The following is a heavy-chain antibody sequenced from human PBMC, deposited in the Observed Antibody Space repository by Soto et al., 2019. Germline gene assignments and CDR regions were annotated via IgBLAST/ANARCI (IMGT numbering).Heavy chain of an antibody. CDR2: ISAYNGNT. D-gene: IGHD3-10*01. J-gene: IGHJ6*02. Sequence: ASVKVSCKASGYTFTRYGISWVRQAPGQGLERMGWISAYNGNTNYAQKLQGRVTMTTDTSTSTAYMELRSLRSDDTAVYYCARMGFGEPHMDVWGQETPVTVSS. CDR3: ARMGFGEPHMDV. CDR1: GYTFTRYG. V-gene: IGHV1-18*01.